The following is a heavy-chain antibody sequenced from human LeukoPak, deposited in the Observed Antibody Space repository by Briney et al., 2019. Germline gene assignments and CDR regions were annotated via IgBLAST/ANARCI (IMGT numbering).Heavy chain of an antibody. CDR1: GGSISSYY. D-gene: IGHD6-19*01. J-gene: IGHJ4*02. CDR3: ARVGYSSGWFPDS. Sequence: SETLSLTCTVSGGSISSYYWSWIRQPPGKGLEWIGYIYYTGSTNYNPSLKSRVTMSVDTSRNQFSLKLNSVTAADTAVYYCARVGYSSGWFPDSWGQGTLVTVSS. CDR2: IYYTGST. V-gene: IGHV4-59*12.